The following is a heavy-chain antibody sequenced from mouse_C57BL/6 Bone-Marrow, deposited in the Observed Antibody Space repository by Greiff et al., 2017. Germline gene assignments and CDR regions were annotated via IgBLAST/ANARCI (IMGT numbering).Heavy chain of an antibody. CDR2: IHPNSGST. CDR3: ARSVTTVASYYAMDY. CDR1: GYTFTSYW. J-gene: IGHJ4*01. Sequence: QVQLQQPGAELVKPGASVKLSCKASGYTFTSYWMHWVKQRPGQGLEWIGMIHPNSGSTNYNEKFKSKATLTVYKSSRTAYMQLSSLPSEDSAVYYCARSVTTVASYYAMDYWGQGTSVTVSS. D-gene: IGHD1-1*01. V-gene: IGHV1-64*01.